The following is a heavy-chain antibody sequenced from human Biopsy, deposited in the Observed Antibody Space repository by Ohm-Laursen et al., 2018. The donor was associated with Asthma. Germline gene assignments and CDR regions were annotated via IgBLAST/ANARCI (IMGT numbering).Heavy chain of an antibody. V-gene: IGHV1-69*01. J-gene: IGHJ4*02. CDR2: INSVFGTT. Sequence: GSSVKVSCTSLGGPFNTYVIRWVRQAPGHGLEWMGGINSVFGTTTYPQKFQDRVTITADDSTSTVYMELSSLRSEDTAVYYCARKAGSCISRTCDSLDFWGQGTLVTVSS. D-gene: IGHD2-2*01. CDR1: GGPFNTYV. CDR3: ARKAGSCISRTCDSLDF.